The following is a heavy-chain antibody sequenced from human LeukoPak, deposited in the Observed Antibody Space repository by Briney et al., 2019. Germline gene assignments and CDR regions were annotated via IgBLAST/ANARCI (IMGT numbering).Heavy chain of an antibody. Sequence: QAGGSLRLSCAASGFIFSNYGMHWVRQAPGKGLEWVALIWYDGSNKYYADSVKGRFTISRDNSKNTLYLQMNSLRAEDTAVYYCARDSANAFDIWGQGTMVTVSS. CDR2: IWYDGSNK. V-gene: IGHV3-33*01. CDR3: ARDSANAFDI. D-gene: IGHD3-10*01. J-gene: IGHJ3*02. CDR1: GFIFSNYG.